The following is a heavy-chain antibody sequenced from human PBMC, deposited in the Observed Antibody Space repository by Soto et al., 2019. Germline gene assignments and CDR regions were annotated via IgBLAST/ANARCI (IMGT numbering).Heavy chain of an antibody. CDR1: GYTFTGYY. CDR2: INPNSGGT. Sequence: QVQLVQSGAEVKKPGASVKVSCKASGYTFTGYYMHWVRQAPGQGLEWMGWINPNSGGTNYAQKFQGRVTMTRDTSISTAYMELSRLRSDDTAVYYCARDLEAVAGTNWFDPWGQGTLVTVSS. D-gene: IGHD6-19*01. J-gene: IGHJ5*02. CDR3: ARDLEAVAGTNWFDP. V-gene: IGHV1-2*02.